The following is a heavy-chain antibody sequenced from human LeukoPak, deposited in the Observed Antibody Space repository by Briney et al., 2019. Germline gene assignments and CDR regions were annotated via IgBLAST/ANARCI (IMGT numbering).Heavy chain of an antibody. D-gene: IGHD3-3*01. Sequence: SETLFLTCTVSGYSISSGYYWGWIRQPPGKGLEWIGSIYHSGSTYYNPSLKSRVTISVDTSKNQFSLKLSSVTAADTAVYYCARDSDFWSGYYAGYYYYMDVWGKGTTVTVSS. V-gene: IGHV4-38-2*02. J-gene: IGHJ6*03. CDR1: GYSISSGYY. CDR2: IYHSGST. CDR3: ARDSDFWSGYYAGYYYYMDV.